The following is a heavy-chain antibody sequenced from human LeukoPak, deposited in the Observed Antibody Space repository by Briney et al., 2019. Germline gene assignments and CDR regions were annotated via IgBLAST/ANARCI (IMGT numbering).Heavy chain of an antibody. J-gene: IGHJ3*02. D-gene: IGHD3-22*01. CDR3: ASVYYDSSGYFDAFDI. V-gene: IGHV3-48*02. CDR1: GFTFSSYS. Sequence: GGSLRLSCAASGFTFSSYSMNWVRQAPGKGLEWVAYIISSSSTIYYADSVKGRFTISRDNAKNSLYLQINSLRDEDTAVYYCASVYYDSSGYFDAFDIWGQGTMVTVSS. CDR2: IISSSSTI.